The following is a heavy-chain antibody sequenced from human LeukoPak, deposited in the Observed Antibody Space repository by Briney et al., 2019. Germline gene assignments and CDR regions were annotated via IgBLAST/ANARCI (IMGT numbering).Heavy chain of an antibody. V-gene: IGHV3-23*01. D-gene: IGHD6-13*01. Sequence: GGSLRLSCAASGFTFSSYAMSWVRQAPGKGVEWVSAISGSGGSTYYADSVKGRFTISRDNSKNTLYLQMNSLRAEDTAVYYCAKASSWPYYYYMDVWGKGTTVTVSS. J-gene: IGHJ6*03. CDR1: GFTFSSYA. CDR2: ISGSGGST. CDR3: AKASSWPYYYYMDV.